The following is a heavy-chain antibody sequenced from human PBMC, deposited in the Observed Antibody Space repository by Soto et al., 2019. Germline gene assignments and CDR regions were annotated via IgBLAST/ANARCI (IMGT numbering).Heavy chain of an antibody. D-gene: IGHD2-21*01. CDR2: IFSNDET. CDR3: ARIRGPWCGGECYCDYWYFDL. CDR1: GFSLSNARMG. V-gene: IGHV2-26*01. Sequence: QVTLKESGPVLVKPTETLTLTCTVSGFSLSNARMGVSWIRQPPGKALEWLAHIFSNDETAYSTSLKTRLSIYKATAKSQVVLTLTNMDPVDTATYYCARIRGPWCGGECYCDYWYFDLWGRGTLVTVSS. J-gene: IGHJ2*01.